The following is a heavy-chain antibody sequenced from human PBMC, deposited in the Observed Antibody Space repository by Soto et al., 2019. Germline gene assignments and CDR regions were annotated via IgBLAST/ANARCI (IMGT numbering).Heavy chain of an antibody. CDR3: AXYQGTCSRTNCYGAFDI. V-gene: IGHV4-34*01. J-gene: IGHJ3*02. Sequence: ETLSLTCAVYGGSLSGYYCSWIRQPPGKGLEWIGEIKHSGSPTYNPSLKSRVTISVDTSKNQFSLKLGSVTAADTAVYYCAXYQGTCSRTNCYGAFDIWGQGTMVTVSS. CDR1: GGSLSGYY. D-gene: IGHD2-2*01. CDR2: IKHSGSP.